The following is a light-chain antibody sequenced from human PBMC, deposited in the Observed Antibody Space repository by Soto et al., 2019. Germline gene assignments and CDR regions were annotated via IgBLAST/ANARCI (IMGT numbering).Light chain of an antibody. CDR2: IAS. J-gene: IGKJ4*01. V-gene: IGKV1-12*01. Sequence: DIQMTQSPSSVSASVGDRVTITCRASQDINSWLTWYQQKPGKAPKVLIYIASRLQSGVPSRFSGRGSGTDLSLTISNLQPEDFATYFCQQSKTFPLTFGGGTKVEIK. CDR3: QQSKTFPLT. CDR1: QDINSW.